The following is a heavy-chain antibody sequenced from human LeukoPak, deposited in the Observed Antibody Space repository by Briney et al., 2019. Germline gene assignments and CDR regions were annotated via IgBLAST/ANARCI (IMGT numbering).Heavy chain of an antibody. D-gene: IGHD3-3*01. Sequence: SVKVSCKASGYTFTSYGISWVRQAPGQGLEWMGWISAYNGNTNYAQKLQGRVTMTTDTSTSTAYMELRSLRSDDTAVYYCARAGETIFGAPNWFDPWGQGTLVTVSS. CDR1: GYTFTSYG. J-gene: IGHJ5*02. CDR2: ISAYNGNT. V-gene: IGHV1-18*01. CDR3: ARAGETIFGAPNWFDP.